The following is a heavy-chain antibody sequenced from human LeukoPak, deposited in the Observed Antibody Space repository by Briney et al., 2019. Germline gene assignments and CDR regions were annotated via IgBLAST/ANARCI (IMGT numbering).Heavy chain of an antibody. J-gene: IGHJ4*02. CDR3: ARGLSRYCCSTSCPQFDY. CDR1: GFTFSSYS. Sequence: PGGSLRLSCAASGFTFSSYSMNWVRQAPGKGLEWVSSISSSSSYIYYADSVKGRFTISRDNAKNSLYLQMNSLRAEDTAVYYCARGLSRYCCSTSCPQFDYWGQGTLVTVSS. CDR2: ISSSSSYI. V-gene: IGHV3-21*01. D-gene: IGHD2-2*01.